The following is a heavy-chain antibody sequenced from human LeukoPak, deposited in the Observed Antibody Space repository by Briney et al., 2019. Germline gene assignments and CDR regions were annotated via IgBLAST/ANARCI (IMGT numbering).Heavy chain of an antibody. V-gene: IGHV3-30*07. CDR3: AKMNGYFEY. CDR1: GFTFSSYA. J-gene: IGHJ4*02. CDR2: ISYDGSNK. Sequence: GSLRLSCAASGFTFSSYAMHWVRQAPGKGLEWVAVISYDGSNKYYADSVKGRFTISRDNSKNMLYLQMSSLRAEDTAVYYCAKMNGYFEYWGQGALVPVSS. D-gene: IGHD1-1*01.